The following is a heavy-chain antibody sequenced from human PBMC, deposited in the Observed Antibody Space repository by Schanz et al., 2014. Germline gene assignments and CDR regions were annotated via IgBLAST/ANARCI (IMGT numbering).Heavy chain of an antibody. Sequence: EVQLVESGGSLVQPGGSLRLSCAASGFTFSSYTMNWVRQAPGKGLEWVSGMSGSGSTADYADSVKGRFTISRDNSMNTVYLQMNSLRSDDAAVYYCARAQGVIRLYYGVDVWGQGTTVTVSS. D-gene: IGHD3-10*01. J-gene: IGHJ6*02. CDR2: MSGSGSTA. V-gene: IGHV3-23*04. CDR1: GFTFSSYT. CDR3: ARAQGVIRLYYGVDV.